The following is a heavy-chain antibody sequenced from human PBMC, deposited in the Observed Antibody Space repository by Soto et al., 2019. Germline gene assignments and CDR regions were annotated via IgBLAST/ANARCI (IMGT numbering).Heavy chain of an antibody. CDR3: ARAPPRGIAAPGTWGSGMDV. CDR1: GFSFSSYA. J-gene: IGHJ6*02. Sequence: GGSLRLSCAASGFSFSSYALYWVRQAPGKGLEWVALISYNGIDEYYADSVKSRFTISRDSSTNTLSLQMNSLRGEDTAVYYCARAPPRGIAAPGTWGSGMDVWGQGTTVTAP. V-gene: IGHV3-30-3*01. CDR2: ISYNGIDE. D-gene: IGHD6-13*01.